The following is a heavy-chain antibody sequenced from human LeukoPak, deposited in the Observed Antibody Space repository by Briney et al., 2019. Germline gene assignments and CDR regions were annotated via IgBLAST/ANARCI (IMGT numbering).Heavy chain of an antibody. D-gene: IGHD5-12*01. CDR1: GFTFSGSD. Sequence: GGSLRLSCAASGFTFSGSDMVWVRQAPGKGLEWVSGISPGGDTPYYADSVRGRFTISRDNSKNTMYLQMNSLRAEDTAVYYCAQDRAWIEFYFWGQGTLVTVSS. V-gene: IGHV3-23*01. CDR3: AQDRAWIEFYF. CDR2: ISPGGDTP. J-gene: IGHJ4*02.